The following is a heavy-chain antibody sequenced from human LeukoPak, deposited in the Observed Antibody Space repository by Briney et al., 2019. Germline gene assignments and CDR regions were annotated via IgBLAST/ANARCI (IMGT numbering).Heavy chain of an antibody. J-gene: IGHJ5*02. D-gene: IGHD3-10*01. CDR1: GFTFSSYW. CDR2: INSDGSST. Sequence: PGGSLRLSCAASGFTFSSYWMHWVRQAPGKGLVWVSRINSDGSSTSYADSVKGRFTISRDNAKNTLYLQMNSLRAEDTAVYYCARVTFDYYGSGSYLRNPNNWFDPWGQGTLVTVSS. CDR3: ARVTFDYYGSGSYLRNPNNWFDP. V-gene: IGHV3-74*01.